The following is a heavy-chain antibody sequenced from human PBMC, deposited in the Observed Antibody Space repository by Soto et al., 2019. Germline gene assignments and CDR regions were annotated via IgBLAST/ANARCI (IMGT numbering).Heavy chain of an antibody. D-gene: IGHD3-3*01. CDR1: GYTFTSYD. CDR2: MNPNSGNT. V-gene: IGHV1-8*01. CDR3: ARAGVWSGYYLYYYYHYMDV. J-gene: IGHJ6*03. Sequence: GASVKVSCKASGYTFTSYDINWVRQATGQGLEWMGWMNPNSGNTGYAQKFQGRVTMTRNTSISTAYMELSSLRSEDTAVYYCARAGVWSGYYLYYYYHYMDVWGKGTTVTVSS.